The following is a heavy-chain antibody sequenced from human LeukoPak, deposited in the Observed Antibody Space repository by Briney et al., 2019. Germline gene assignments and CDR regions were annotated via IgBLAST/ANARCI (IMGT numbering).Heavy chain of an antibody. CDR1: GGSFSGYY. J-gene: IGHJ4*02. V-gene: IGHV4-34*01. CDR3: ARRGYSYGYFDY. CDR2: ICYSGST. Sequence: SETLSLTCAVYGGSFSGYYWSWIRQPPGKGLEWIGSICYSGSTYCNPSLKSRVTISVDTSKNQFSLKLSSVTAADTAVYYCARRGYSYGYFDYWGQGTLVTVSS. D-gene: IGHD5-18*01.